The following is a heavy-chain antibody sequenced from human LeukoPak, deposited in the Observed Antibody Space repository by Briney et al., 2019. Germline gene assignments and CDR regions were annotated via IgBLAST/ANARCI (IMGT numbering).Heavy chain of an antibody. CDR3: AREGSSWLILYYYYGMDV. D-gene: IGHD6-13*01. CDR2: ISYDGSNK. J-gene: IGHJ6*02. V-gene: IGHV3-30-3*01. CDR1: GFTFSSYA. Sequence: PGGSLRLSCAASGFTFSSYAMHWVRQAPGKGLEWVAVISYDGSNKYYADSVKGRFTISRDNSKNTLYLQMNSLRAEDTAVYYCAREGSSWLILYYYYGMDVWGQGTTVTVSS.